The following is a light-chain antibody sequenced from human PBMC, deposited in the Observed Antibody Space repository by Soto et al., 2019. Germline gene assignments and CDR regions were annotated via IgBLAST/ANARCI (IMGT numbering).Light chain of an antibody. Sequence: QSVLTQPPSASGTPGQRVTISCSGSSSNIGSHTVNWYQQLPGTAPRLLIYNTYYRPSGVPDRFSGSKSGTSASLAISGLQSEDEADSYCAAWDDSLNGVVFGGGTKLTVL. CDR1: SSNIGSHT. J-gene: IGLJ2*01. CDR2: NTY. CDR3: AAWDDSLNGVV. V-gene: IGLV1-44*01.